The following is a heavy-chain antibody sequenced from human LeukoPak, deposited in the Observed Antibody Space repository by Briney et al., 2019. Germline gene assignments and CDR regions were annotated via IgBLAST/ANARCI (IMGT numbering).Heavy chain of an antibody. V-gene: IGHV3-30*02. CDR3: AKLDTMVRGVIIAPFDY. D-gene: IGHD3-10*01. Sequence: PGGSLRLSCAASGFTFSSSGMHWVRQAPGKGLEWVAFIRYDGSNKYYADSVKGRFTISRDNSKNTLYLQMNSLRAEDTAVYYCAKLDTMVRGVIIAPFDYWGQGTLVTVSS. CDR1: GFTFSSSG. J-gene: IGHJ4*02. CDR2: IRYDGSNK.